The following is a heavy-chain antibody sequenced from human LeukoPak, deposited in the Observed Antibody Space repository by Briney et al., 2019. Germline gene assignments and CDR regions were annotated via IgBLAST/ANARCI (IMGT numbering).Heavy chain of an antibody. D-gene: IGHD6-19*01. CDR3: AKVKAVAGTY. CDR2: ISGSGGNT. J-gene: IGHJ4*02. Sequence: GGSLRLSCAASGFTFSSYAMSWVRQAPGKGLEWVSAISGSGGNTYYADSVKGRFTISGDNSKNTLYLQMNSLRAEDTAVYYCAKVKAVAGTYWGQGTLVTVSS. CDR1: GFTFSSYA. V-gene: IGHV3-23*01.